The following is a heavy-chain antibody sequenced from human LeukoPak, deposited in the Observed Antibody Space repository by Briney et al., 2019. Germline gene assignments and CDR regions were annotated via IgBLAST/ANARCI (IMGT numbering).Heavy chain of an antibody. D-gene: IGHD1-26*01. CDR1: GDSITNNIFY. J-gene: IGHJ4*02. CDR2: VRYSGIT. Sequence: SETLSLTCTVSGDSITNNIFYWGWVRQPPGKGLEWIGSVRYSGITNYSPSLRGRLTISLDTSNNQFSLNLNSVTAADTAVYYCARVGATTPAWGQGTLVTVSS. V-gene: IGHV4-39*07. CDR3: ARVGATTPA.